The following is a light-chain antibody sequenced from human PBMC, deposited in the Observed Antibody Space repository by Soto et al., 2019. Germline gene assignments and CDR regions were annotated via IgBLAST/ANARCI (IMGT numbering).Light chain of an antibody. CDR1: SSNIGNNY. J-gene: IGLJ2*01. Sequence: QSVLTQPPSVSAAPGQKVTISCSGSSSNIGNNYVSWYQQLPGTAPKLLIYDNNKRPSGIPDRFSGAKAGTSATLGITGRQTGDEADYYCGTWDSRLSAVVFGGGTKVTVL. CDR3: GTWDSRLSAVV. CDR2: DNN. V-gene: IGLV1-51*01.